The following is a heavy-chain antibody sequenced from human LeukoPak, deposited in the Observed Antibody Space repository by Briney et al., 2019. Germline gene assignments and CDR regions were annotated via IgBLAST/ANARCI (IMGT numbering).Heavy chain of an antibody. J-gene: IGHJ4*02. CDR1: GFIFSDYY. Sequence: PGGSLRLSCAASGFIFSDYYMSWIRQAPGKGLEWVSYISSSGSTIYYADSVKGRFTISRDNAKNSLYLQMNSLRAEDTAVYYCASPTYYDYVWGSYRTPSHWGQGTLVTVSS. CDR2: ISSSGSTI. CDR3: ASPTYYDYVWGSYRTPSH. D-gene: IGHD3-16*02. V-gene: IGHV3-11*04.